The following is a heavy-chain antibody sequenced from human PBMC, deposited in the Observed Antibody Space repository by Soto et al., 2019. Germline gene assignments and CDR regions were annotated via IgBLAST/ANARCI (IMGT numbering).Heavy chain of an antibody. V-gene: IGHV4-30-4*01. J-gene: IGHJ5*02. CDR2: IYYSGST. D-gene: IGHD2-2*01. CDR3: GCSLPAAASAFDP. CDR1: GGSISSGYYY. Sequence: SGTLSVTCTVSGGSISSGYYYWSWIRQPPGKGLEWIGYIYYSGSTYYNPSLKSRVTISVDTSKNQFSLKLSSVTAADTAVYYCGCSLPAAASAFDPWGQGTLVTVSS.